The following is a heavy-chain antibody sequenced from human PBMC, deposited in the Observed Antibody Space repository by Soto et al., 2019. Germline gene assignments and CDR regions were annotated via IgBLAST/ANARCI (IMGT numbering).Heavy chain of an antibody. J-gene: IGHJ4*02. V-gene: IGHV1-69*02. Sequence: QVQLVQSGAEVKKPGSSVRVSCKASGDTFTFYSINWVRQAPGLGLEWMGRINPILSMSNYAQRFQGRVKXTXDQXTSTAYMELSSLRSEDTAMYYCASSYGSGYRAFDYWGQGALVTVSS. CDR2: INPILSMS. CDR1: GDTFTFYS. D-gene: IGHD3-10*01. CDR3: ASSYGSGYRAFDY.